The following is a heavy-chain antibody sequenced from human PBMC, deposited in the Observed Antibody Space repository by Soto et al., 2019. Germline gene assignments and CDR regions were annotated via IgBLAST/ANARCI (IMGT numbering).Heavy chain of an antibody. Sequence: QVTLQESGPVLVKPTETLTLTCSVSGFSLTNGRMGVSWIRQPPGKALEWLAHLFSDAERSYSTSMQSRLNMYKDSSGSQVVLTMTNMAPADTATYYCARMDGDYNYYGLDVWGHGIAVTVSS. CDR3: ARMDGDYNYYGLDV. J-gene: IGHJ6*02. D-gene: IGHD4-17*01. CDR1: GFSLTNGRMG. V-gene: IGHV2-26*01. CDR2: LFSDAER.